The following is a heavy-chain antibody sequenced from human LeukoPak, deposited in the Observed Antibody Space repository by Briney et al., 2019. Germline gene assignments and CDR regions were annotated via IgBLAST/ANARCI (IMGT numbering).Heavy chain of an antibody. J-gene: IGHJ3*02. D-gene: IGHD6-6*01. Sequence: PSETLSPTCTVSGDSISSHYWSWIRQSPGKGLEWIGDIYKNGNTNYDPSLKSRVTISIDTSKNQFSLRLSSVTAADTAIYYCARGDRIAARPVAFDIWGQGTMVTVSS. CDR3: ARGDRIAARPVAFDI. V-gene: IGHV4-59*11. CDR2: IYKNGNT. CDR1: GDSISSHY.